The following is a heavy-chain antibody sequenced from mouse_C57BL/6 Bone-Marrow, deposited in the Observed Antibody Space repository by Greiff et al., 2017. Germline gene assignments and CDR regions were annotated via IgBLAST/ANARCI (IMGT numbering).Heavy chain of an antibody. CDR2: IHPNSGST. CDR1: GYTFTSYW. CDR3: ARGGSSLAWFAY. D-gene: IGHD1-1*01. J-gene: IGHJ3*01. Sequence: QVQLKQPGAELVKPGASVKLSCKASGYTFTSYWMHWVKQRPGQGLEWIGMIHPNSGSTNYNEKFKSKATLTVDKSSSTAYMQLSSLTSEDSAVYYCARGGSSLAWFAYWGQGTLVTVSA. V-gene: IGHV1-64*01.